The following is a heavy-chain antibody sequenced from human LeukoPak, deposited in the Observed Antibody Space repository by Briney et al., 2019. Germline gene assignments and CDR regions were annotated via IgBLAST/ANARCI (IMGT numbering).Heavy chain of an antibody. V-gene: IGHV1-2*04. Sequence: RASVKVSCKASGYTFTGYYMHWVRQAPGQGLEWMGWINPNSGGTNYAQKFQGWVTMTRDTSISTAYMELSRLRSDDTAVYYCARDRGVIPYAFDIWGQGTMVTVSS. J-gene: IGHJ3*02. CDR1: GYTFTGYY. D-gene: IGHD3-10*01. CDR3: ARDRGVIPYAFDI. CDR2: INPNSGGT.